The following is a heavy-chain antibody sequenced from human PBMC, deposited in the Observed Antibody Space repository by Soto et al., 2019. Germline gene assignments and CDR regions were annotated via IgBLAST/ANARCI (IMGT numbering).Heavy chain of an antibody. Sequence: GESLKISCAASGFTFSSYAMSWVRQAPGKGLEWVSAISGSGGSTYYADSVKGRFTISRDNSKNTLYLQMNSLRAEDTAVYYCAAGGEDYYGMDVWGQGTTVTVSS. D-gene: IGHD3-16*01. J-gene: IGHJ6*02. CDR3: AAGGEDYYGMDV. CDR1: GFTFSSYA. V-gene: IGHV3-23*01. CDR2: ISGSGGST.